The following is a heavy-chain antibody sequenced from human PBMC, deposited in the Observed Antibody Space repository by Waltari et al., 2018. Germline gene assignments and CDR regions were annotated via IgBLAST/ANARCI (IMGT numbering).Heavy chain of an antibody. CDR2: VGSGGST. CDR1: AFTFSSYA. CDR3: ARGSGYFFDY. V-gene: IGHV3-23*01. D-gene: IGHD1-1*01. Sequence: EVQLLESGGGLVQPGGSLRLSCAASAFTFSSYAMRWVRQAPGKGLEWVATVGSGGSTDYADSVKGRFTISKDSPQNTLYLQMSSLRAEDTAVYYCARGSGYFFDYWGQGTLVTVSS. J-gene: IGHJ4*02.